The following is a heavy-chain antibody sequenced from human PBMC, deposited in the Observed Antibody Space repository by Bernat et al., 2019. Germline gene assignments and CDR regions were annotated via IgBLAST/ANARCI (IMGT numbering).Heavy chain of an antibody. CDR3: ARGCGGSCYFHDAFDI. D-gene: IGHD2-15*01. CDR1: GFTFSSYS. CDR2: ISSSSSYI. J-gene: IGHJ3*02. V-gene: IGHV3-21*01. Sequence: EVQLVESGGGLVKPGGSLRLSCAASGFTFSSYSMNWVRQAPGKGLEWVSSISSSSSYIDYADSVKDRFTISRDNAKNSLYLQMNSLSAEDTAVYYCARGCGGSCYFHDAFDIWGQGTMVTVSS.